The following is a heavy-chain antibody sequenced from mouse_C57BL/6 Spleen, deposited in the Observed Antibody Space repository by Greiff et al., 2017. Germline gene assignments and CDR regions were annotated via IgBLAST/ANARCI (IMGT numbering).Heavy chain of an antibody. CDR2: IYPGDGDT. J-gene: IGHJ2*01. CDR3: ARGDYYGSSGY. Sequence: QVHVKQSGPELVKPGASVKISCKASGYAFSSSWMNWVKQRPGKGLEWIGRIYPGDGDTNYNGKFKGKATLTADKSSSTAYMQLSSLTSEDSAVYFCARGDYYGSSGYWGQGTTLTVSS. V-gene: IGHV1-82*01. CDR1: GYAFSSSW. D-gene: IGHD1-1*01.